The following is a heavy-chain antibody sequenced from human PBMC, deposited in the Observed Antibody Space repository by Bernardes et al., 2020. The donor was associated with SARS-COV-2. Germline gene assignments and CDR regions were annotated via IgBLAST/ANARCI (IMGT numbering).Heavy chain of an antibody. CDR1: GGSISSYY. J-gene: IGHJ6*03. Sequence: SETLSLTCTVSGGSISSYYWSWIRQPPGKGLEWIGYIYYSGSTNYNPSLKSRVTISVDTSKNQFSLKLSSVTAADTAVYYCAREGYSYGYPKNYYYYYYMDVWGKGTTVTVSS. D-gene: IGHD5-18*01. CDR3: AREGYSYGYPKNYYYYYYMDV. V-gene: IGHV4-59*01. CDR2: IYYSGST.